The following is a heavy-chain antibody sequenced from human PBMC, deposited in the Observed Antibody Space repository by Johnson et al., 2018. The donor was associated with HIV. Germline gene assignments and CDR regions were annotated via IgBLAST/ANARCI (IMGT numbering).Heavy chain of an antibody. CDR3: ATSLTETRPFDI. D-gene: IGHD1-7*01. CDR1: GFTVSSNY. J-gene: IGHJ3*02. CDR2: IYSGGST. V-gene: IGHV3-66*02. Sequence: VQLVESGGGLVQPGGSLRLSCAASGFTVSSNYMSWVRQAPGKGLEWVSVIYSGGSTYYADPVKGRFTISRDNSKNTLYLQMNSLRAEDTAVYYCATSLTETRPFDIWGQGTMVPGSS.